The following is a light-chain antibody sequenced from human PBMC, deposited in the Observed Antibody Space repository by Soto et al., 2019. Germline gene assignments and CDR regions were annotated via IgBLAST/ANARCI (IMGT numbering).Light chain of an antibody. J-gene: IGLJ1*01. CDR3: SSYTSSSTYV. CDR2: EVS. Sequence: QCVLTKPPSVSGSRGQSVTISCTGTSSDVGSYNRVSWYQQPPGTAPKLMIYEVSNRPSGVPDRFSGSKSGNTASLTISGLQAEDEADYYCSSYTSSSTYVFGTGTKVTVL. CDR1: SSDVGSYNR. V-gene: IGLV2-18*02.